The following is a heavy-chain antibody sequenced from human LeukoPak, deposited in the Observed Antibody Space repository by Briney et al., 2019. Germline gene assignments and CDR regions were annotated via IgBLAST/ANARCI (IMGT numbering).Heavy chain of an antibody. Sequence: PGGSLRLSCAASGFTFSSYAMSWVRQAPGKGLEWVSAISGSGGSTYYADSVKGRFTISRDNSKNTLYLQMNSLRAEDTAVYYCAKGLCGGDCYVYFCYYGMDVWGQGTTVTVSS. V-gene: IGHV3-23*01. D-gene: IGHD2-21*02. CDR3: AKGLCGGDCYVYFCYYGMDV. CDR2: ISGSGGST. CDR1: GFTFSSYA. J-gene: IGHJ6*02.